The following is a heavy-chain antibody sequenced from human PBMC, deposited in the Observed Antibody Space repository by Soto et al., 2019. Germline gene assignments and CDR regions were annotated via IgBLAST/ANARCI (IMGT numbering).Heavy chain of an antibody. Sequence: GGSLRLSCAASGFTFSSYSMNWVRQAPGKGLEWVSYISSSSSTIYYADSVKGRFTISRDNAKNSLYLQMNSLRDEDTAVYYCARELHGGDAGDSFDYWGQGTLVTVSS. D-gene: IGHD7-27*01. CDR1: GFTFSSYS. CDR3: ARELHGGDAGDSFDY. CDR2: ISSSSSTI. V-gene: IGHV3-48*02. J-gene: IGHJ4*02.